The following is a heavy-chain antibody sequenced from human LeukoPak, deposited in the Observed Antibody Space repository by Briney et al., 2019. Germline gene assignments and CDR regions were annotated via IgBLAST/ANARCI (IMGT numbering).Heavy chain of an antibody. J-gene: IGHJ6*03. CDR3: ARVPVKIQLWLRRDFDYYMDV. Sequence: PSETLSLTCTVSGGSISSGSYYWSWIRQPAGKGLEWIGRIYTSGSTNYNPSLKSRVTISVDTSKNQFSLKLNSVTAADMAVYYCARVPVKIQLWLRRDFDYYMDVWGKGTAVTVSS. V-gene: IGHV4-61*02. CDR2: IYTSGST. D-gene: IGHD5-18*01. CDR1: GGSISSGSYY.